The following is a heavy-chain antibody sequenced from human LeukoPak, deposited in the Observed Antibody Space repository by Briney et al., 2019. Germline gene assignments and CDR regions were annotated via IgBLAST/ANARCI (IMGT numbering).Heavy chain of an antibody. CDR3: ARSGLRFLEWLFPHWFDP. Sequence: ASVKVSCKASGYTFTSYDINWVRQATGQGLEWMGWMNPNSGNTGYAQKFQGRVTNTRNTSISTAYMEPSSLRSEDTAVYYCARSGLRFLEWLFPHWFDPWGQGTLVTVSS. CDR1: GYTFTSYD. D-gene: IGHD3-3*01. J-gene: IGHJ5*02. CDR2: MNPNSGNT. V-gene: IGHV1-8*01.